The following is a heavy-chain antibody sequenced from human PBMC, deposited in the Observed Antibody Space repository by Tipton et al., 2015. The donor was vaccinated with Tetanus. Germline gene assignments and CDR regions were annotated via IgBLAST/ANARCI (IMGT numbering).Heavy chain of an antibody. Sequence: SLRLSCAASGFTCSAYWMHWVRQAPGKGLVWVSRMNSDGSYIAYADSVKGRFTISRDNAKNTLFLQMSSLRGEDTAVYYCARGSTGWANWYFDLWGRGTRVTVSS. V-gene: IGHV3-74*01. D-gene: IGHD6-19*01. J-gene: IGHJ2*01. CDR3: ARGSTGWANWYFDL. CDR1: GFTCSAYW. CDR2: MNSDGSYI.